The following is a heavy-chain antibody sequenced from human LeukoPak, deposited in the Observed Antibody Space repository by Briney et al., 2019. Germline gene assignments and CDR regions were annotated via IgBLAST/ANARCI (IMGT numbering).Heavy chain of an antibody. CDR1: EFTFSSYW. Sequence: GGSLRLSCAASEFTFSSYWMHWVRRAPGKGLLWVSRINSDGSTTSYADSVKGRFTISRDNAKNTLYLQMNSLRADDTAVYYCTNIAAAGIGYWGQGTLVTVSS. CDR3: TNIAAAGIGY. CDR2: INSDGSTT. J-gene: IGHJ4*02. D-gene: IGHD6-13*01. V-gene: IGHV3-74*01.